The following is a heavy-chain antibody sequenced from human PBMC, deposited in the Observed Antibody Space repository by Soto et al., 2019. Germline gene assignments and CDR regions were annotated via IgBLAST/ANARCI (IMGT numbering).Heavy chain of an antibody. V-gene: IGHV4-39*01. CDR1: GGSISSSSYY. Sequence: QLQLQESGPGLVKPSETLSLTCTVSGGSISSSSYYWGWIRQPPGKGLEWIGSIYYSGSTYYNPALQSRLTISVDTSKNQFSLKLSSVTAADTAVYYCASPKIAFYHWFAPWGQGTLVTVSS. J-gene: IGHJ5*02. CDR3: ASPKIAFYHWFAP. D-gene: IGHD3-3*02. CDR2: IYYSGST.